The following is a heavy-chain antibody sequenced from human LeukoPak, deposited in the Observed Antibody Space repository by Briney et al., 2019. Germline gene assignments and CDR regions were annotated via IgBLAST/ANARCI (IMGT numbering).Heavy chain of an antibody. CDR3: ARVGGNYEGLIDY. J-gene: IGHJ4*02. V-gene: IGHV1-69*13. CDR1: GGTFSSYA. Sequence: SVKVSCKASGGTFSSYAISWVRQVPGQGLEWMGGIIPIFGTANYAQKFQGRVTITADESTSTAYMELSSLRSEDTAVYYCARVGGNYEGLIDYWGQGTLVTVSS. D-gene: IGHD1-26*01. CDR2: IIPIFGTA.